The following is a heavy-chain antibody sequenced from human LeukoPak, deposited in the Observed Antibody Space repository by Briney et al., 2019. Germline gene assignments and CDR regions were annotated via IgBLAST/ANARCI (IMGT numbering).Heavy chain of an antibody. CDR2: SSPHIGGT. V-gene: IGHV1-2*02. D-gene: IGHD3-10*01. J-gene: IGHJ6*03. CDR1: GYTFTDYY. Sequence: GASVKVSCKTSGYTFTDYYIQWVRQAPGQGLEWMGWSSPHIGGTNFAQNFQGRVTMTRDTSISTAYMELSRLRSDDTAVYYCARDPRSSGELRYYYMDVWGKGTTVTISS. CDR3: ARDPRSSGELRYYYMDV.